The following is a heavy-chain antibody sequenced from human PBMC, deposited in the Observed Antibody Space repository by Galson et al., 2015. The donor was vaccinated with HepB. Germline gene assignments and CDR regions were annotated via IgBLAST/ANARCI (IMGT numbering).Heavy chain of an antibody. V-gene: IGHV1-18*01. CDR3: AREIDVDIVATCWYCFDY. CDR2: ISAYNGNT. CDR1: GYTFTSYG. Sequence: SVKVSCKASGYTFTSYGISWVRQAPGQGLEWMGWISAYNGNTNYAQKLQGRVTMTTDTSTSTAYMELRSLRSDDTAVYYCAREIDVDIVATCWYCFDYWGQGTLVTVSS. J-gene: IGHJ4*02. D-gene: IGHD5-12*01.